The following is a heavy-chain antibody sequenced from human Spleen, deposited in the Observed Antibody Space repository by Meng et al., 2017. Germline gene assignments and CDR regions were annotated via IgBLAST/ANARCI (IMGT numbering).Heavy chain of an antibody. D-gene: IGHD4-17*01. Sequence: GESLKISCKGSGYSFTSYWIGWVRQMPGKGLEWMGITYPDDSDTRYSPSFQGQVTMSVDKSISTAYLQWSSLQASDTAMYFCARLIYGDPYYGMDVWGQGTRVTVSS. V-gene: IGHV5-51*01. J-gene: IGHJ6*02. CDR3: ARLIYGDPYYGMDV. CDR2: TYPDDSDT. CDR1: GYSFTSYW.